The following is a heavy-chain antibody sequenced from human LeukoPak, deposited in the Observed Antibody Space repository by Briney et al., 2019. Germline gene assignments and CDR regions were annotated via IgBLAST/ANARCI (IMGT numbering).Heavy chain of an antibody. CDR3: ARSDDYGDYLVDY. Sequence: GGSLRLSCAASGFSFSKYAINRVRQAPGKGLEWVSTITSTSGYIYYEDSVKGRFTTSRDNAKDSVYLQMDSLRVEDTAVYYCARSDDYGDYLVDYWGQGTLVIVSS. D-gene: IGHD4-17*01. V-gene: IGHV3-21*01. J-gene: IGHJ4*02. CDR1: GFSFSKYA. CDR2: ITSTSGYI.